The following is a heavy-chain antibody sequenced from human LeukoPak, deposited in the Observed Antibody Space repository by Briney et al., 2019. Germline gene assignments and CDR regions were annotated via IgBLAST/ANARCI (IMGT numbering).Heavy chain of an antibody. J-gene: IGHJ4*02. CDR3: ARDVGHLQI. Sequence: PSETLSLTCTVSGGSISSSSYYWGWIRQPPGKGLEWIGSIYYSGSTYYNPSLKSRVTISVDTSKNQFSLKLSSVTAADTAVYYCARDVGHLQIWGQGTLVTVSS. V-gene: IGHV4-39*07. CDR1: GGSISSSSYY. CDR2: IYYSGST. D-gene: IGHD5-24*01.